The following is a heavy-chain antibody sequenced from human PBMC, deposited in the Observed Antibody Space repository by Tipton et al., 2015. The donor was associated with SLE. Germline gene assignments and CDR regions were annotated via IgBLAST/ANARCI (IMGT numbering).Heavy chain of an antibody. D-gene: IGHD5-24*01. CDR2: IYYSGST. V-gene: IGHV4-39*01. CDR3: ARGPMATKPGGWFDP. J-gene: IGHJ5*02. CDR1: GGSISSSSYY. Sequence: TLSLTCTVSGGSISSSSYYWGWIRQPPGKGLEWIGSIYYSGSTYYNPSLKSRVTISVDTSKNQFSLKLSSVTAADTAVYYCARGPMATKPGGWFDPWGQGTLVTVSS.